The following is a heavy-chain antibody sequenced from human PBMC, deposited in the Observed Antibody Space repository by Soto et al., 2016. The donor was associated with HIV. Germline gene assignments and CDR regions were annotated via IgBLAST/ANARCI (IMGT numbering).Heavy chain of an antibody. J-gene: IGHJ4*02. CDR2: INKDGSTT. V-gene: IGHV3-74*01. Sequence: EVHLVESGGGLVQPGGSLRLSCAASGFSSSNYWMHWVRQAPGKGLVWVSRINKDGSTTTYADSVRGRFTISRDYAKNTLYLQMNTLRVEDTAVYYCSRDTFGPDDYWGQGTLVTVSS. D-gene: IGHD3-16*01. CDR1: GFSSSNYW. CDR3: SRDTFGPDDY.